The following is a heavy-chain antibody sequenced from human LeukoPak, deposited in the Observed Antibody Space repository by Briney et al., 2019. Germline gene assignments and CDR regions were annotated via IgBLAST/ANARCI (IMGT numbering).Heavy chain of an antibody. Sequence: GGSLRLSCAASGFTFSSYVMHWVRHAPGKGRERVAVISSDGSNKYYADSVKGRLTISRDNSQNTLYLQMNSLRDEDPAVYYCAKNEGGWYSYCYSLDYWGQGTLVTVSS. CDR3: AKNEGGWYSYCYSLDY. J-gene: IGHJ4*02. V-gene: IGHV3-30*18. CDR2: ISSDGSNK. D-gene: IGHD5-18*01. CDR1: GFTFSSYV.